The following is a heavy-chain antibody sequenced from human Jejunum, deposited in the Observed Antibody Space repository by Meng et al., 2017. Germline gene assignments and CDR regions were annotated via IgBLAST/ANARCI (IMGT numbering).Heavy chain of an antibody. D-gene: IGHD2-21*01. CDR2: ISSSGDKT. V-gene: IGHV3-23*01. J-gene: IGHJ4*02. CDR1: GFTFISYA. Sequence: GGSLRLSYAASGFTFISYAMTWVRQGPGKGLEWVSHISSSGDKTYYADSVKGRFTISRDNSRNTLYLQMNSLNAEDTAVYYCAKDRAYDNGWNYFDNWGQGTLVTVSS. CDR3: AKDRAYDNGWNYFDN.